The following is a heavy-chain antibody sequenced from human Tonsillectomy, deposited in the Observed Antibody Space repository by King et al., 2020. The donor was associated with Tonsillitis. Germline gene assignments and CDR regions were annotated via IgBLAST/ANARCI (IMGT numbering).Heavy chain of an antibody. V-gene: IGHV1-46*03. CDR3: AREGGYSYGRRDYYYYYGMDV. J-gene: IGHJ6*02. CDR2: INPSGGST. CDR1: GYTFTSYY. D-gene: IGHD5-18*01. Sequence: QLVQSGAEVKKPGASVKVSCKASGYTFTSYYMHWVRQAPGQGLEWMGIINPSGGSTSYAKKFKGRVTMTRDTSTSTVYMELSSLRSEDTAVYYCAREGGYSYGRRDYYYYYGMDVWGQGTTVTVSS.